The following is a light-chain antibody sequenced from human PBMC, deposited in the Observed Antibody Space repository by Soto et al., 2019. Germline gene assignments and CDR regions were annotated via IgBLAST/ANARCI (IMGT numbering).Light chain of an antibody. V-gene: IGKV3-15*01. J-gene: IGKJ4*01. CDR1: QNINSN. CDR2: RAS. CDR3: QQYNNWPRAT. Sequence: EIVMTQSPATLSLSPGERATLSCRASQNINSNLVWYQQKPGQVPRLFMFRASSRATGIPARFSGSGSGTEFNLTISSLQSEDFAVYYCQQYNNWPRATFGGGTKVETK.